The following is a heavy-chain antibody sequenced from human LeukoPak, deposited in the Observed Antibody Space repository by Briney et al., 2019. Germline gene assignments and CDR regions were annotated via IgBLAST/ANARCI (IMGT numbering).Heavy chain of an antibody. Sequence: GGSLRLPCAASGFTFSSHAMSWVRQAPGKGLEWVSAISGSGGSTYYADSVKGRFTISRDNSKNTLYLQMNSLRAEDTAVYYCANVLREGFDYWGQGTLVTVSS. CDR3: ANVLREGFDY. CDR1: GFTFSSHA. J-gene: IGHJ4*02. V-gene: IGHV3-23*01. CDR2: ISGSGGST.